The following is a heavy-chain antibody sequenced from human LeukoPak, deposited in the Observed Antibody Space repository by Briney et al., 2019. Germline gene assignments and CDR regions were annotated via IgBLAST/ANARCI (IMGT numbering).Heavy chain of an antibody. J-gene: IGHJ4*02. D-gene: IGHD2-8*01. CDR1: GYIFTSYW. Sequence: GESLKISCKGSGYIFTSYWIGWVRQLSGKGLEWMGIIYPGDSDTRYIPSFQGQATIPADRPISTAYRQWSSLKASDTAMYYCASPARTTHCTNGVCRDYWRQGTLVTVSS. V-gene: IGHV5-51*01. CDR3: ASPARTTHCTNGVCRDY. CDR2: IYPGDSDT.